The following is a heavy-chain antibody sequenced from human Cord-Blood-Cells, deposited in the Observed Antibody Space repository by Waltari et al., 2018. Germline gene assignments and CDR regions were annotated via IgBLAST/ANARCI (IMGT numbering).Heavy chain of an antibody. CDR3: GRQRNGDIVFDY. CDR1: GGSISCYY. CDR2: IYYSGTT. J-gene: IGHJ4*02. V-gene: IGHV4-59*08. D-gene: IGHD4-17*01. Sequence: QVQLQESGPGLVKPSETLSLTCTASGGSISCYYWSWIRQPPGKGLERTGYIYYSGTTNSNPSPKSRAPTSVDTSKDQFSLKLRSVSAADTAVYYWGRQRNGDIVFDYWGQGTLVTVSS.